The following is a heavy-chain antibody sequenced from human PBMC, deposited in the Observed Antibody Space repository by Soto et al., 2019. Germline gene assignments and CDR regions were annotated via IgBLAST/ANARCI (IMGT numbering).Heavy chain of an antibody. CDR2: VSGTGGSA. V-gene: IGHV3-23*01. D-gene: IGHD4-17*01. Sequence: EVQLLESGGGLVRPGGSLRLSCAASGFTFSSYAMTWVRQAPGKGLEWVSGVSGTGGSAYYADSVKGRFTISRDKSTNTLYVHMNSLRAEDTAVHYCARGSAYSDYDLEYWGQGTLVTVSS. CDR1: GFTFSSYA. J-gene: IGHJ4*02. CDR3: ARGSAYSDYDLEY.